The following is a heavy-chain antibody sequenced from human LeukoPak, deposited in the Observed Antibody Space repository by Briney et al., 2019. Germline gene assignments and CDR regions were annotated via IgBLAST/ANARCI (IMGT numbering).Heavy chain of an antibody. CDR2: IYYSGST. J-gene: IGHJ4*02. CDR1: GGSISSHY. CDR3: ARDDSSGYSTLGY. V-gene: IGHV4-59*11. Sequence: SETLSLTCAVYGGSISSHYWSWIRQPPGKGLEWIGDIYYSGSTNYNPSLKSRVTISLDTSKSQFSLRLSSVTAADTAVYYCARDDSSGYSTLGYWGQGTLVTVSS. D-gene: IGHD3-22*01.